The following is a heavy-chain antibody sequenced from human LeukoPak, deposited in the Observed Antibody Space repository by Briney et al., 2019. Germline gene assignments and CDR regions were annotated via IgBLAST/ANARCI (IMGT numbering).Heavy chain of an antibody. CDR2: ISSSSSYI. D-gene: IGHD3-22*01. J-gene: IGHJ3*02. CDR3: ARDGYYYDSSGPDVFNI. Sequence: PGGSLRLSCAASGFTFSSYSMNWVRQAPGKGLEWVSSISSSSSYIYYADSVKGRFTISRDNAKNSLYLQMNSLRAEDTAVYYCARDGYYYDSSGPDVFNIWGKGKMVTVSS. V-gene: IGHV3-21*01. CDR1: GFTFSSYS.